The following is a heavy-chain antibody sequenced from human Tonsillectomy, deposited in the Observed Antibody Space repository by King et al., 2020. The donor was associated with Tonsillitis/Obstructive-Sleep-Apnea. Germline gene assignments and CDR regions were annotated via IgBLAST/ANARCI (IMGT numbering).Heavy chain of an antibody. Sequence: LQLQESGPGLVKPSETLSLTCTVSGGSISSYYWSWLRQPPGKGLEWIGYIYYSGSTNYNPSLKSRVTISVDTSKNQFSLKLSSVTAADTAVYYCARDLGIRGAFDIWGQGTMVTVSS. V-gene: IGHV4-59*01. J-gene: IGHJ3*02. CDR3: ARDLGIRGAFDI. CDR2: IYYSGST. D-gene: IGHD7-27*01. CDR1: GGSISSYY.